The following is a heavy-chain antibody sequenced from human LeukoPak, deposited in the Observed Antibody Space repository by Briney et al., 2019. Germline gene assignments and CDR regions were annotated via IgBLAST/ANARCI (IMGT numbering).Heavy chain of an antibody. V-gene: IGHV3-66*02. J-gene: IGHJ4*02. CDR3: ARFRALRGSFRGFDF. Sequence: GGSLRLSCEASGFTVSSTYMNWVRQAPGKGLEWVSIMYSGGNTYYADSVKGRFTISRDNSRNTLYLQMNSLRTEDTALYYCARFRALRGSFRGFDFWGQRTQVSVSP. D-gene: IGHD1-26*01. CDR1: GFTVSSTY. CDR2: MYSGGNT.